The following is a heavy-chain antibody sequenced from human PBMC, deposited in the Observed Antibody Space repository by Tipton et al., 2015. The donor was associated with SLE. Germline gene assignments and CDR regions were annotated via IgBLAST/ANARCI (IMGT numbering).Heavy chain of an antibody. V-gene: IGHV3-30-3*01. CDR3: ARDRSRVAVAGYFDY. CDR2: ISYDGSNK. J-gene: IGHJ4*02. D-gene: IGHD6-19*01. CDR1: GFTFSRYA. Sequence: SLRLSCAASGFTFSRYAIHWVRQAPGKGLEWVAVISYDGSNKYYADSVKGRFTISRDNSKNTLYLQMNSLRAEDTAVYYCARDRSRVAVAGYFDYWGQGTLVTVSS.